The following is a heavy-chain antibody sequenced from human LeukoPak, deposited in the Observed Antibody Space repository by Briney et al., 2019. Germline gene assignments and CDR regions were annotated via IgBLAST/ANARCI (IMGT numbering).Heavy chain of an antibody. CDR2: LSGSGGST. Sequence: PGGSLRLSCAASGFIFNKHAMSWVRQAPGKGLEWVSGLSGSGGSTDYADSVKGRFTVSRDNSKNTLFLQMNSLRAEDTAVYYCAKHPPLYSSSWPYYFDYWGQGTLVTVSS. D-gene: IGHD6-13*01. V-gene: IGHV3-23*01. CDR3: AKHPPLYSSSWPYYFDY. CDR1: GFIFNKHA. J-gene: IGHJ4*02.